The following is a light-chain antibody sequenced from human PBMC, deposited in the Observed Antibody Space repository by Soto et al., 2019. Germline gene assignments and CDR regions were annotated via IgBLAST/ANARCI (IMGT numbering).Light chain of an antibody. V-gene: IGLV2-23*02. CDR2: EVS. J-gene: IGLJ1*01. CDR3: SSWAGRNTFYF. CDR1: TTDVGSYNL. Sequence: QSALTQPASVSGSPGQSITISCTGTTTDVGSYNLVSWYQQHPGRAPKLMIYEVSRRPSGVSNRFSGSKSGNTASLTISGLQAEDDADYYCSSWAGRNTFYFFGTGTKVTVL.